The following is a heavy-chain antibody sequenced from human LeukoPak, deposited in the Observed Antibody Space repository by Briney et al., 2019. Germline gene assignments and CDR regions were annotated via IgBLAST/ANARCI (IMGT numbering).Heavy chain of an antibody. CDR1: GYSISSGYY. J-gene: IGHJ4*02. CDR3: ARGGGSSSWSPIDY. V-gene: IGHV4-38-2*01. Sequence: SETLSLTCAVSGYSISSGYYWGWIRQPPGKGLGWIGSIYHTGSTYYNPSLQSRVTISVDTSKNHFSLKLSSVTAADTAVYYCARGGGSSSWSPIDYWGQGTLVTVSS. CDR2: IYHTGST. D-gene: IGHD6-13*01.